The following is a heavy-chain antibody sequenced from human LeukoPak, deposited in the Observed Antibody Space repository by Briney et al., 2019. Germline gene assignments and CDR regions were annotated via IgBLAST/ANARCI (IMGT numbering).Heavy chain of an antibody. J-gene: IGHJ5*02. Sequence: ASVKVSCKASGYTFTSYGISWVRQAPGQGLEWMGWISAYNGNTNYAQKLQGRVTMTTDTSTSTAYMELRSLRSDDTAVYCCARGSMVRGVMGWFDPWGQGTLVTVSS. CDR2: ISAYNGNT. D-gene: IGHD3-10*01. CDR1: GYTFTSYG. CDR3: ARGSMVRGVMGWFDP. V-gene: IGHV1-18*01.